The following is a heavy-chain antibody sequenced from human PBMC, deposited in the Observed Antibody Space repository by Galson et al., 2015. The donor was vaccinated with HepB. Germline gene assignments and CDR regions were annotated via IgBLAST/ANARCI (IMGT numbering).Heavy chain of an antibody. CDR3: ARDSLWFGENSRYYYYGMDV. V-gene: IGHV3-21*01. CDR1: GFTFSSYS. D-gene: IGHD3-10*01. CDR2: ISSSSSYI. J-gene: IGHJ6*02. Sequence: SLRLSCAASGFTFSSYSMNWVRQAPGKGLEWVSSISSSSSYIYYADSVKGRFTISRDNAKNSLYLQMNSLRAEDTAVYYCARDSLWFGENSRYYYYGMDVWGQGTTVTVSS.